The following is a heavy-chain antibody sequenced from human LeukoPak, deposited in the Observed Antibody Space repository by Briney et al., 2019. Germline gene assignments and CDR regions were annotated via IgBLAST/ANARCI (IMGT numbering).Heavy chain of an antibody. CDR1: VGYISSSSYY. CDR3: ARGKMVYATVRWFDP. V-gene: IGHV4-39*01. D-gene: IGHD2-8*01. J-gene: IGHJ5*02. CDR2: IYYSGST. Sequence: SETLSLTCTGSVGYISSSSYYWGWIRQPPGKGLEWIGSIYYSGSTYYNPSLKSRVTISVDTSKNQFSLKLSSVTAADTAVYYCARGKMVYATVRWFDPWGQGTLVTVSS.